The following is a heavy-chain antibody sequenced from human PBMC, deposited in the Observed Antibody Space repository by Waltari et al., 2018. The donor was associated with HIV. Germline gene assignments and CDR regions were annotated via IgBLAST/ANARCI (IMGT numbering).Heavy chain of an antibody. D-gene: IGHD3-10*01. J-gene: IGHJ4*02. V-gene: IGHV3-66*01. CDR1: GFTVSSNY. CDR2: IYSGGRT. Sequence: EVQLVESGGGLVQPGGSLSLSCAPSGFTVSSNYMSWVRQAPGKGLEWVSVIYSGGRTYYGDSVKGRFTISRDNPKNTVYLQMNSLRVEDTAVYYCAGSEGRGAFDYWGQGTLVTVSS. CDR3: AGSEGRGAFDY.